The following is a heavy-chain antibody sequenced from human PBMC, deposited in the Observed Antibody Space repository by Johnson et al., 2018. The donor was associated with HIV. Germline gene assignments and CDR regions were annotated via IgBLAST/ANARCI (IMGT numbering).Heavy chain of an antibody. CDR2: VWYDGSNK. CDR3: AKDRTNWGYDAFDI. V-gene: IGHV3-33*06. J-gene: IGHJ3*02. Sequence: VHLVESGGGLVQPGGSLRLSCAASGFTFSSYGMHWVRQAPGNGLEWVAGVWYDGSNKYYADSVKGLFTIFRDNSENTLFLQMNRLRAEDTAVYYCAKDRTNWGYDAFDIWGQGTMVTVSS. D-gene: IGHD3-16*01. CDR1: GFTFSSYG.